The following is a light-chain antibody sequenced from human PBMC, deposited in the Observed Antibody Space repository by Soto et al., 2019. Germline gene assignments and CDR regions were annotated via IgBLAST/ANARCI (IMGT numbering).Light chain of an antibody. J-gene: IGLJ1*01. Sequence: SYELTQPRSVSVAPGHTAKITCGGDKIGSKIVHWYKQTPGQAPVAVVFDASDRPSGIPDRISASRSGDTATLTISRVDAGDEADYYCQVWASTAEFIVFGSGTKVTVL. CDR2: DAS. CDR1: KIGSKI. CDR3: QVWASTAEFIV. V-gene: IGLV3-21*02.